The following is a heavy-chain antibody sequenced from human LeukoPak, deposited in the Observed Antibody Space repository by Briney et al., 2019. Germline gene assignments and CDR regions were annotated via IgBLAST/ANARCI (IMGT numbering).Heavy chain of an antibody. Sequence: GRSLRLSCAASGFTFSSYGMHWVRQAPGKGLEWVAVISYDGSNKYYADSVKGRFTISRDNSKNTLYLQMNSLRAEDTAVYYCAKSYDFWSGYYGYWGQGTLVTVSS. J-gene: IGHJ4*02. V-gene: IGHV3-30*18. CDR3: AKSYDFWSGYYGY. CDR2: ISYDGSNK. D-gene: IGHD3-3*01. CDR1: GFTFSSYG.